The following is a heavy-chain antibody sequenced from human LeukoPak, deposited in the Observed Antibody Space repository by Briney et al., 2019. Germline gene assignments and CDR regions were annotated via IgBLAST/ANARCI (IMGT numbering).Heavy chain of an antibody. V-gene: IGHV3-74*01. CDR2: INSDGSST. Sequence: GGSLRLSCAASGFTFSSYWMHWVRQAPGKGLVWVSRINSDGSSTSYADSVKGRFTISRDNAKNTLYLQMNSLRAEDTAVYYCAKDTGAYVLLWFGPFDPWGQGTLVTVSS. CDR1: GFTFSSYW. D-gene: IGHD3-10*01. CDR3: AKDTGAYVLLWFGPFDP. J-gene: IGHJ5*02.